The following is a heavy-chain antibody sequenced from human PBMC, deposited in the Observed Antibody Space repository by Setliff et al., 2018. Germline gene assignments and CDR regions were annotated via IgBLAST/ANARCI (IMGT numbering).Heavy chain of an antibody. J-gene: IGHJ1*01. D-gene: IGHD6-25*01. CDR3: ARAAGSLTSDEYFHH. V-gene: IGHV4-34*01. Sequence: PSETLSLTCAASGGSFSDYYWTWIRQPPGKGLEWIGEINHSGSTNYNPSLKSRVTVSVDTSKNQFSLKLSSLKSEDTAVYYCARAAGSLTSDEYFHHWGQGTLVTVSS. CDR1: GGSFSDYY. CDR2: INHSGST.